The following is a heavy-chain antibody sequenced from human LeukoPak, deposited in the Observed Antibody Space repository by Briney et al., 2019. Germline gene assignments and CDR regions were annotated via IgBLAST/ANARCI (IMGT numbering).Heavy chain of an antibody. CDR2: IYYSGST. J-gene: IGHJ4*02. CDR3: ARTYYDISGYFPNYFDY. V-gene: IGHV4-59*01. D-gene: IGHD3-22*01. Sequence: SETLSLTCTVSGGSISYYYWNWIRQPPGKGLEWIGYIYYSGSTNYNPSLKSRVTISVDTSTNQFSLELSSVTAADTAVYYCARTYYDISGYFPNYFDYWGPGTLVTVSS. CDR1: GGSISYYY.